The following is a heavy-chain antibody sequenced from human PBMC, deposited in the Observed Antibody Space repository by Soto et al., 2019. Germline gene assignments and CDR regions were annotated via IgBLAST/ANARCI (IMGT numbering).Heavy chain of an antibody. CDR1: VGIFSRDS. Sequence: SVNVSCKACVGIFSRDSITWGRQAAAQGVEWIGGIIPIFYTAKYAQKFQGRLTITEDKSTSTAYMELSSLRYEDTAVYYCARDPGRSSARWRVRQVVDGDFYNIDVWGQGTRVTVSS. V-gene: IGHV1-69*06. D-gene: IGHD2-2*01. CDR2: IIPIFYTA. J-gene: IGHJ6*02. CDR3: ARDPGRSSARWRVRQVVDGDFYNIDV.